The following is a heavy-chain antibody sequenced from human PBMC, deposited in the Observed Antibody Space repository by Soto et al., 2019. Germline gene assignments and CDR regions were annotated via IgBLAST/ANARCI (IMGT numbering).Heavy chain of an antibody. J-gene: IGHJ4*02. CDR1: GFTFSSYS. CDR3: ARSPQSGYEDY. V-gene: IGHV3-21*01. Sequence: GGSLRLSCAASGFTFSSYSMNWVRQAPGKGLEWVSSISSSSSSYIYYADSVKGRFTISRDNAKNSLYLQMNSLRAEDTAVYYCARSPQSGYEDYWGQGTLVTVSS. CDR2: ISSSSSSYI. D-gene: IGHD5-12*01.